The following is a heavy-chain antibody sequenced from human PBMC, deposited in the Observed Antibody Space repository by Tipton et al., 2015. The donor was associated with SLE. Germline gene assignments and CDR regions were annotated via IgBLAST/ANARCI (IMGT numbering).Heavy chain of an antibody. Sequence: TLSLTCTVSGDFIGSGNYYWSWIRQHPEKGLQWIGEINHSGSANYNPALKSRVTISADMSKNQFSLNLSSVTAADTAIYYCTRLQFIFAGLDVWGKGTTVTVSS. CDR2: INHSGSA. CDR1: GDFIGSGNYY. J-gene: IGHJ6*03. V-gene: IGHV4-31*09. D-gene: IGHD3-3*01. CDR3: TRLQFIFAGLDV.